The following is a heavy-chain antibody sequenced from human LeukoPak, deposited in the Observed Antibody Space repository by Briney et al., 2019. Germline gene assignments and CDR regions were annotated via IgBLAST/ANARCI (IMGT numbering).Heavy chain of an antibody. V-gene: IGHV3-30-3*01. CDR3: AKDQGSTSALSA. D-gene: IGHD2-2*01. Sequence: GGSLRLSCAASGFTFSSYAIHWVRQAPGKGLEWVAVISYDGSNKYYADSVKGRFTISRDNSKNTLYLQMNSLRAEDTAVYYCAKDQGSTSALSAWGQGTLVTVSS. CDR1: GFTFSSYA. J-gene: IGHJ4*02. CDR2: ISYDGSNK.